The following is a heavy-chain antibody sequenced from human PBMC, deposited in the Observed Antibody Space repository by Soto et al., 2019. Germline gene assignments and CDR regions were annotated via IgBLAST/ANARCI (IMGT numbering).Heavy chain of an antibody. V-gene: IGHV3-15*01. CDR3: TTGSSGWSQGGFDP. CDR2: IKTKTDGGTI. CDR1: GFTFSNAW. D-gene: IGHD6-19*01. J-gene: IGHJ5*02. Sequence: PGGSLRLSCAASGFTFSNAWMSWVRQAPGKGLEWVGRIKTKTDGGTIDYAAPVKGRFTISRDDSKNTPYLQMNSLKTEDTAVYYCTTGSSGWSQGGFDPWGHGTMVTVYS.